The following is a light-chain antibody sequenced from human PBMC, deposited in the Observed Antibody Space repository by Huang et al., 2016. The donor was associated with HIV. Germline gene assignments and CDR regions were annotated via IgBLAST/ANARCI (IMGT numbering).Light chain of an antibody. J-gene: IGKJ3*01. V-gene: IGKV1-27*01. CDR3: QKYDTAPRT. Sequence: DIQMTQSPSSLSASVGDRVTISCRASQGIANHLAWYQPKPGKAPKLLVYAASALRSGVPSRFSGSGSGTEFTLTISSLQPEDVATYFCQKYDTAPRTFGPGTRVDIK. CDR1: QGIANH. CDR2: AAS.